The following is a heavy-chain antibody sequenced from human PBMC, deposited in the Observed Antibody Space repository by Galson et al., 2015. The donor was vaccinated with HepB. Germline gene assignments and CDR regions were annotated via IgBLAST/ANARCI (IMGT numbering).Heavy chain of an antibody. Sequence: SLRLSCAASGFTFSSYGMHWVRQAPGKGLEWVSYISSSSSYTNYADSVKGRFSISRDNAKNSLYLQMNSLRAEDTAVYYCARDWGVPIGPYFDYWGQGTLVTVSS. CDR2: ISSSSSYT. CDR1: GFTFSSYG. V-gene: IGHV3-21*05. D-gene: IGHD3-16*01. J-gene: IGHJ4*02. CDR3: ARDWGVPIGPYFDY.